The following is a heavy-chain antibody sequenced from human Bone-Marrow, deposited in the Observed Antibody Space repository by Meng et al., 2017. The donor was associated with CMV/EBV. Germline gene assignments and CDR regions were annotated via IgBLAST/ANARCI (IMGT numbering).Heavy chain of an antibody. CDR2: ISGSGGST. CDR3: AKIAYCGGDRYSGYFDY. D-gene: IGHD2-21*01. J-gene: IGHJ4*02. CDR1: GGSISSSSYY. Sequence: ETLSLTCTVSGGSISSSSYYWGWIRQPPGKGLEWVSAISGSGGSTYYADSVKGRFTISRDNSKNTLYLQMNSLRAEDTAVYYCAKIAYCGGDRYSGYFDYWGQGTLVTVSS. V-gene: IGHV3-23*01.